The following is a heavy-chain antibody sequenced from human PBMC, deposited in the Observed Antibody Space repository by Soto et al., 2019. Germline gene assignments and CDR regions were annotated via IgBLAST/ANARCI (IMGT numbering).Heavy chain of an antibody. J-gene: IGHJ4*02. V-gene: IGHV3-33*01. Sequence: QVQLVESGGGVVQPGRSLTLSCGASGFPFSEYGINWVRQAPGKGLEWVAVVWFDGSYEYFADSVKGRFTISRDNSKKPVNLQMINLRAEDTAMYFCVRDGESYDSSGKFDFWGQGTLVTVSS. CDR3: VRDGESYDSSGKFDF. CDR2: VWFDGSYE. CDR1: GFPFSEYG. D-gene: IGHD3-22*01.